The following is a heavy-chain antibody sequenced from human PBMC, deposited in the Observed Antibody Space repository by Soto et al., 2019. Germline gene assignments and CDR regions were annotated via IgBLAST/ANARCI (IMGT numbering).Heavy chain of an antibody. Sequence: GGSLRLSCAASGFTFSSYGMHWVRQAPGKRLEWVALIWHDGSNKGYADSVKGRFTISRDNSKNTLNLQMNSLRVEDTAVYYCTRAAIKGELLDYWGQGTQVTVSS. CDR1: GFTFSSYG. V-gene: IGHV3-33*08. J-gene: IGHJ4*02. CDR2: IWHDGSNK. CDR3: TRAAIKGELLDY. D-gene: IGHD1-26*01.